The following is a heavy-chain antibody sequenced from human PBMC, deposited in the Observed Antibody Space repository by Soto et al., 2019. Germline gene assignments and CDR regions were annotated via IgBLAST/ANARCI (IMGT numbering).Heavy chain of an antibody. CDR2: ISYDGSNK. D-gene: IGHD3-10*01. J-gene: IGHJ6*03. CDR1: GFTFSSYG. V-gene: IGHV3-30*18. CDR3: AKGNERDYGPLKKLYYYYYMDV. Sequence: GGSLRLSCAASGFTFSSYGMHWVRQAPGKGLEWVAVISYDGSNKYYADSVKGRFTISRDNSKNTLYLQMNSLRAEDTAVYYCAKGNERDYGPLKKLYYYYYMDVWGKGTTVTVSS.